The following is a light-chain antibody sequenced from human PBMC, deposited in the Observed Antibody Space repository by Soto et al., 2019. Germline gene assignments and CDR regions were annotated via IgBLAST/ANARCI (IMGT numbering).Light chain of an antibody. Sequence: DIVLTQSPGTLSLSPGERATRSCRASQSVSSSYLAWYQQKPGQAPRLLIYGASSRATGIPDRLSGSGSGTDFTLTISRLEPEDFAVYYCQQYGSSPPTFGQGTKVDIK. J-gene: IGKJ1*01. V-gene: IGKV3-20*01. CDR3: QQYGSSPPT. CDR1: QSVSSSY. CDR2: GAS.